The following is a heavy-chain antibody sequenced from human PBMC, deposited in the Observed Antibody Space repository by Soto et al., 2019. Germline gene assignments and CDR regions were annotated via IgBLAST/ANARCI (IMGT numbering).Heavy chain of an antibody. J-gene: IGHJ6*02. CDR3: ARERTGGWCNYHNSYYGMDV. CDR1: GFTFSSYW. D-gene: IGHD2-8*01. CDR2: IKQDGSEK. V-gene: IGHV3-7*01. Sequence: EVQLVESGGGLVQPGGSLRLSCAASGFTFSSYWMSWVRQAPGKGLEWVANIKQDGSEKYYVDSVKGRFTISRDNAKNSLYLQMNSLRAEDTAVYSCARERTGGWCNYHNSYYGMDVWGQGTTVTVSS.